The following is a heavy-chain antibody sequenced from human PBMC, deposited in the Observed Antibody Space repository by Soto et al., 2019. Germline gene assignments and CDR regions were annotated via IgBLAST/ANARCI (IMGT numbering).Heavy chain of an antibody. V-gene: IGHV3-30-3*01. CDR3: ARVRGKENY. Sequence: QVQLVESGGGVVQPGRSLRLSCAASGFTFSSYAMHWVRQAPGKGLEWVAVISYDGSNKYYADSVKGRFTISRDNSKNTLYLQMNSLRAEDTAVYYCARVRGKENYWGQGTLVTVSS. CDR2: ISYDGSNK. D-gene: IGHD3-10*01. CDR1: GFTFSSYA. J-gene: IGHJ4*02.